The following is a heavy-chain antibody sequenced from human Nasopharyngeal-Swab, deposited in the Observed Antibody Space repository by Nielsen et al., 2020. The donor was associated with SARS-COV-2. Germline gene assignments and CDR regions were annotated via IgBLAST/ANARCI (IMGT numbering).Heavy chain of an antibody. CDR1: GFTFSSYS. CDR2: ISSSSSYI. D-gene: IGHD3-22*01. Sequence: GGSLRLSCAASGFTFSSYSMNWVRQAPGKGLEWVSSISSSSSYIYYADSVKGRFTISRDNAKNSLYLQMNSLRAEDTAVYYCARDSLDSSGYYFLGYWGQGTLVTVSS. V-gene: IGHV3-21*01. CDR3: ARDSLDSSGYYFLGY. J-gene: IGHJ4*02.